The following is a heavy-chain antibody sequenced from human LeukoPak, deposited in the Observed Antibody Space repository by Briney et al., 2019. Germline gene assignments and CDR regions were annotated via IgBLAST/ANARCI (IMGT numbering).Heavy chain of an antibody. Sequence: SVKVSCKASGGTFSSYAISWVRQAPGQGLEWMGGIIPIFGTANYAQKFQGRVTITADESTSTAYTELSSLRSEDTAVYYCARDSGSCSSTSCSHLFDYWGQGTLVTVSS. CDR3: ARDSGSCSSTSCSHLFDY. CDR2: IIPIFGTA. V-gene: IGHV1-69*13. CDR1: GGTFSSYA. D-gene: IGHD2-2*01. J-gene: IGHJ4*02.